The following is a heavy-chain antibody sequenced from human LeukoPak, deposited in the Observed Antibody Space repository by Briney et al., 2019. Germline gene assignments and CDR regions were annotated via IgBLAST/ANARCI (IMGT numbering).Heavy chain of an antibody. CDR2: INWNGDST. D-gene: IGHD1-26*01. CDR1: GFTFDDYG. Sequence: GSLRLSCAASGFTFDDYGMIWVRQAPGKGLEWVSGINWNGDSTGYADSVKGRFTISRDNAKNSLYLQVNSLRAEDMALYYCANDIAGGSSAGAVGGFDYWGQGTLVTVSS. CDR3: ANDIAGGSSAGAVGGFDY. V-gene: IGHV3-20*04. J-gene: IGHJ4*02.